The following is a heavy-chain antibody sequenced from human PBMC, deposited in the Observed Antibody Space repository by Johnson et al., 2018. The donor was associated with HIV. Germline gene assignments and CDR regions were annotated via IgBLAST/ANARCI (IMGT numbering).Heavy chain of an antibody. Sequence: EQLVESGGGLVQPGGSLRLSCDASGFTFSSYDMHWVRQRTGVGLEWVSAIGTAGDTHYPDSVKGRFTISRDNGKNSLYLQMNSLRAEDTAVYYCARGHMVRGVTHAFDIWGQGTMVTVSS. CDR3: ARGHMVRGVTHAFDI. J-gene: IGHJ3*02. D-gene: IGHD3-10*01. CDR2: IGTAGDT. V-gene: IGHV3-13*01. CDR1: GFTFSSYD.